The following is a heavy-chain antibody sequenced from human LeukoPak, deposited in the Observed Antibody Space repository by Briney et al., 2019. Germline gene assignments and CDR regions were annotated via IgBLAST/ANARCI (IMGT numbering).Heavy chain of an antibody. J-gene: IGHJ5*02. D-gene: IGHD2-2*01. CDR2: IIPIFGSS. CDR1: GGTLSSYA. Sequence: SVTVSCKPSGGTLSSYAISWVRQAPRQGLEWMGGIIPIFGSSNYAQKFQGRVTITADKTTSTVYMELSSLRSEDTAVYYCARAPSVDCNSTTCYVDNWFDPWGRGTLVTVSS. CDR3: ARAPSVDCNSTTCYVDNWFDP. V-gene: IGHV1-69*06.